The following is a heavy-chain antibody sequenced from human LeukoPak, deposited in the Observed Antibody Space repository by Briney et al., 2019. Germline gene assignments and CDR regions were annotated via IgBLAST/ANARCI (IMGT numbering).Heavy chain of an antibody. CDR3: ARVVSFRVEWFVELLGNYYFDY. J-gene: IGHJ4*02. D-gene: IGHD3-10*01. V-gene: IGHV3-11*06. CDR2: ISSSSSYT. CDR1: GFTFSDYY. Sequence: GGSLRLSCAASGFTFSDYYMSWNRQAPGKGLEWVSYISSSSSYTNYADSVKGRFTISRDNAKNSLYLQMNSLRAEDTAVYYCARVVSFRVEWFVELLGNYYFDYWGQGTLVTVSS.